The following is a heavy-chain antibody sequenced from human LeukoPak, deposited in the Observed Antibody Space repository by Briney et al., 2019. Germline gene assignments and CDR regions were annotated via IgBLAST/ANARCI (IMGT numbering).Heavy chain of an antibody. Sequence: GGSLRLSCAASGFTVSSNYMSWVRQAPGKGLEWVSVIYSGGSTYYADSVKGRFTISRDNSKNTLYLQMNSLRAEDTAVYYCARAKRSGWYDEAFDYWGQGTLVTVFS. V-gene: IGHV3-53*01. CDR1: GFTVSSNY. CDR2: IYSGGST. D-gene: IGHD6-19*01. CDR3: ARAKRSGWYDEAFDY. J-gene: IGHJ4*02.